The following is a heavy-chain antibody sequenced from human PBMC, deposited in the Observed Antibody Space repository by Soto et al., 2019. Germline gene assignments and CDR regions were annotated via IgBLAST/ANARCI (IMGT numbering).Heavy chain of an antibody. J-gene: IGHJ4*02. V-gene: IGHV3-23*01. CDR3: AKDPNLRWFGTHYFDY. D-gene: IGHD3-10*01. Sequence: PGGSLRLSCAASGFTCSSYAMSWVRQAPGKGLEWVSAISGSGGSTYYADSVKGRFTISRDNSKNTLYLQMNSLRAEDTAVYYCAKDPNLRWFGTHYFDYWGQGTLVTVSS. CDR1: GFTCSSYA. CDR2: ISGSGGST.